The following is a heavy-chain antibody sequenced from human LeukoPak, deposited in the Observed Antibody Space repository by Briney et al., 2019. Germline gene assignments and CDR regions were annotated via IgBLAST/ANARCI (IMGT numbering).Heavy chain of an antibody. J-gene: IGHJ4*02. CDR1: GYTFSSYD. Sequence: ASVKVSCRASGYTFSSYDINWVRQATGQGLEWMGWMNPNSGDTAYAQKFQGRVTMTRDTSISTAYMELSSLRSEDTAVYYCARLKYCTNGVCYAGFDYWGQGTLVTVSS. D-gene: IGHD2-8*01. V-gene: IGHV1-8*01. CDR3: ARLKYCTNGVCYAGFDY. CDR2: MNPNSGDT.